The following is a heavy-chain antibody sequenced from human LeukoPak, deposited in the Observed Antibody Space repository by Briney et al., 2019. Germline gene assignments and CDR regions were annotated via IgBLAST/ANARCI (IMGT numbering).Heavy chain of an antibody. CDR1: GFTFNKYA. CDR2: ITGSGDDT. CDR3: AKGSRSPRPYYFDF. J-gene: IGHJ4*02. V-gene: IGHV3-23*01. Sequence: PGGSLRLSCTASGFTFNKYAMTWVRQAPGKGLEWVSAITGSGDDTYHADSVKGRFTISRDNSKNTLYLQMNSLRAEDTAVYYCAKGSRSPRPYYFDFWGQEILVTVSS. D-gene: IGHD6-19*01.